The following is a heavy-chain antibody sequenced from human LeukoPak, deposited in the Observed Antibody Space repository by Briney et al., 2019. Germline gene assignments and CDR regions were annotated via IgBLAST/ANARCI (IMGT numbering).Heavy chain of an antibody. Sequence: PGGSLRLSCAASGFKFSGYSMKWVRQAPGKGLEWVSFISSSSSYIYYADSLKGRFTISRDNAKNSLYLQMNSLRAEDTAVYYCARGTMFPYYFDYWGQGTLVTVSS. D-gene: IGHD3-10*02. CDR1: GFKFSGYS. CDR2: ISSSSSYI. CDR3: ARGTMFPYYFDY. V-gene: IGHV3-21*01. J-gene: IGHJ4*02.